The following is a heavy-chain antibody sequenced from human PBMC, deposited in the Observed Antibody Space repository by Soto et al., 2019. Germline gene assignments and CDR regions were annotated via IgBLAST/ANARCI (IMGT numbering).Heavy chain of an antibody. J-gene: IGHJ6*03. D-gene: IGHD6-19*01. CDR1: GFTFGSYA. V-gene: IGHV3-23*01. CDR3: AKGHSGWYYYYYYMDV. CDR2: ISGSGGST. Sequence: PGGSLRLSCGASGFTFGSYAMSWVRQAPGKGLEWVSAISGSGGSTYYADSVKGRFTISRDNSKNTLYLQMNSLRAEDTAVYYCAKGHSGWYYYYYYMDVWGKGTTVTVSS.